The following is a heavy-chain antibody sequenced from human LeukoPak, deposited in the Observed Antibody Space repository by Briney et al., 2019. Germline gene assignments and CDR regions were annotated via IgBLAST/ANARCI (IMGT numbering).Heavy chain of an antibody. V-gene: IGHV1-46*01. J-gene: IGHJ6*02. CDR1: GYTFTSYY. CDR2: INPSGGST. CDR3: ARDGSTRYCSSTSCYKHYHYGMDV. Sequence: GASVKVSCKASGYTFTSYYMHWVRQAPGQGLEWMGIINPSGGSTSYAQKFQGRVTMTRDTSTSTVYMELSSLRSEDTAVYYCARDGSTRYCSSTSCYKHYHYGMDVWGQGTTVTVSS. D-gene: IGHD2-2*02.